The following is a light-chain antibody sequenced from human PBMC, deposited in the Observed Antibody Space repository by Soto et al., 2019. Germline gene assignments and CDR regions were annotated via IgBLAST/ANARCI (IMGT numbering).Light chain of an antibody. CDR2: GVT. V-gene: IGLV2-14*01. J-gene: IGLJ1*01. CDR3: FSHRGGDSHV. CDR1: SSDVGAYNY. Sequence: QSALTQPASVSGSPGQSITISCTGTSSDVGAYNYVSWYQQYPGKAPKLMIYGVTNRPSGVSNRFSGSKTGNTVSLTISGLQAEDEADYYCFSHRGGDSHVFGTGTRSPS.